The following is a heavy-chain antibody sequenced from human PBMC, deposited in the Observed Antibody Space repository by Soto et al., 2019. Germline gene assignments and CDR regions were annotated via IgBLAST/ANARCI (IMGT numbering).Heavy chain of an antibody. CDR3: AKDIVVVSAAGDFLDY. CDR2: ISGSGGSV. D-gene: IGHD2-2*01. CDR1: GFTFSSYA. J-gene: IGHJ4*02. Sequence: GGSLRLSCAASGFTFSSYAVSWVRQAPGKGLEWVSTISGSGGSVYYADSVKGRFTISRDNSKNTLYLQMNSLRAEDTAVYYCAKDIVVVSAAGDFLDYWGQGTLVTVSS. V-gene: IGHV3-23*01.